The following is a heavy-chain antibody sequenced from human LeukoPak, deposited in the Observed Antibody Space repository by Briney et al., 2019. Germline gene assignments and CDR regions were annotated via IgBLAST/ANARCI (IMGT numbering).Heavy chain of an antibody. CDR1: GGSISSYY. CDR2: IYYSGSA. Sequence: PSETLSLTCTVSGGSISSYYWSWIRQPPGKGLEWVGYIYYSGSAKYTPSLKSRVTISVHTSKDQFSLKLSSVTAADTAVYYCAIGIAHCSGGSCAPYYYYYMDVWGKGTTVTVSS. V-gene: IGHV4-59*01. J-gene: IGHJ6*03. D-gene: IGHD2-15*01. CDR3: AIGIAHCSGGSCAPYYYYYMDV.